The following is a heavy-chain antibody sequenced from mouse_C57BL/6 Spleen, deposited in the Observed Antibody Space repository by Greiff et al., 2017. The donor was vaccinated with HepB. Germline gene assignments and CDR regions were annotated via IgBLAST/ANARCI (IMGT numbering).Heavy chain of an antibody. J-gene: IGHJ3*01. CDR2: ISSGSSTI. Sequence: EVQLQESGGGLVKPGGSLKLSCAASGFTFSDYGMHWVRQAPEKGLEWVAYISSGSSTIYYADTVKGRCTISRDNAKNTLFLQMTSLRSEDTAMYYCARTDVTTVVARGFAYWGQGTLVTVSA. D-gene: IGHD1-1*01. CDR1: GFTFSDYG. CDR3: ARTDVTTVVARGFAY. V-gene: IGHV5-17*01.